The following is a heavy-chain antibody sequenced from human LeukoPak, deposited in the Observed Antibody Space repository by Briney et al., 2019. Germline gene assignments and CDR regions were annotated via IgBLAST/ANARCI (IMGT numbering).Heavy chain of an antibody. CDR1: GYTFTGYY. Sequence: ASVKVSCKASGYTFTGYYMHWVRQAPGQGLEWMGWINPNSGDTNYAQKFQGRVTMTRDTSVSTAYMELSRLRSDDTAVYYCARSQTVAGLYNWFDSWGQGTLVTVSS. CDR2: INPNSGDT. D-gene: IGHD6-19*01. J-gene: IGHJ5*01. V-gene: IGHV1-2*02. CDR3: ARSQTVAGLYNWFDS.